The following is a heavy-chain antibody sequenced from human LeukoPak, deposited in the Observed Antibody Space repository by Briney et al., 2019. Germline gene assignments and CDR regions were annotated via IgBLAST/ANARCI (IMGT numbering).Heavy chain of an antibody. J-gene: IGHJ4*02. D-gene: IGHD1-26*01. CDR1: GFIFNSFW. Sequence: GGSLRLSCEASGFIFNSFWMHWVRHGPGKGLVWVARIKTDGSESSYADFVRGRFIISRDNARNTLFLQMDSLRDDDTAVYFCARDVGPYGGSPGGDWGLGTLVTVSS. CDR3: ARDVGPYGGSPGGD. V-gene: IGHV3-74*01. CDR2: IKTDGSES.